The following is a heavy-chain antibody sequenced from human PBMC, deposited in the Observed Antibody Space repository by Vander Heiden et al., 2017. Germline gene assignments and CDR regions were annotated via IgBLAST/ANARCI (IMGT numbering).Heavy chain of an antibody. CDR2: ISVSGGTT. CDR3: AKDRDILTGYFPLGWFDP. Sequence: EVQLLESGGGLVQPGGSLRLSGAASGSTLSSYAMSWVRQPRGKGLEGVSAISVSGGTTYSADSVKSRFTISRDNSKNTLYLQMNSLRAEDTAVYYCAKDRDILTGYFPLGWFDPWGQGTLVTVSS. J-gene: IGHJ5*02. V-gene: IGHV3-23*01. D-gene: IGHD3-9*01. CDR1: GSTLSSYA.